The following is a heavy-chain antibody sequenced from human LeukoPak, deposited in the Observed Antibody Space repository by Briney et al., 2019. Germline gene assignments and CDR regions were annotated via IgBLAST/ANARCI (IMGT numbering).Heavy chain of an antibody. CDR3: ARDNSVRDEAWWFNP. CDR1: GYTFTSYG. CDR2: ISAYNGNT. D-gene: IGHD5-24*01. V-gene: IGHV1-18*01. J-gene: IGHJ5*02. Sequence: ASVKVSCKASGYTFTSYGISWVRQAPGQGLEWMGWISAYNGNTNHAQKFKGRVTLTRDMSTSTDYLELSSLRSEDTAVYYCARDNSVRDEAWWFNPWGQGTLVTVSS.